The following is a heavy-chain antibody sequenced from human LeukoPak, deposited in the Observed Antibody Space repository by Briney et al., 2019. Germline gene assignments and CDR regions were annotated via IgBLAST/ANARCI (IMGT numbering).Heavy chain of an antibody. D-gene: IGHD6-13*01. V-gene: IGHV1-69*06. CDR1: GGTFSSYA. J-gene: IGHJ4*02. CDR2: IIPIFGTA. Sequence: GASVKVSCKASGGTFSSYAISWVRPAPGQGLGWMGGIIPIFGTANYAQKFQGRVTITADKSTSTAYMELSSLRSEDTAVYYCARAPIAAAGYYFDYWGQGTLVTVSS. CDR3: ARAPIAAAGYYFDY.